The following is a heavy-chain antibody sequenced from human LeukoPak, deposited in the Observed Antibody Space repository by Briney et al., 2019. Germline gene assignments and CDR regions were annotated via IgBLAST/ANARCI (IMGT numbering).Heavy chain of an antibody. CDR1: GFIFDDYA. V-gene: IGHV3-9*03. D-gene: IGHD1-26*01. Sequence: SLRLSCAASGFIFDDYAMHWVRQAPGKGLEWASGISWNSDSIDYANSVKGRFTISRDNAKNSLYLQMNSLRAEDMALYYCAKDQGSGSYPDAFDIWGQGTMVTVSS. J-gene: IGHJ3*02. CDR3: AKDQGSGSYPDAFDI. CDR2: ISWNSDSI.